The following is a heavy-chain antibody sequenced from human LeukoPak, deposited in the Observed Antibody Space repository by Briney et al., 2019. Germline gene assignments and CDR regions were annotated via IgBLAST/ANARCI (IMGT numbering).Heavy chain of an antibody. CDR3: ARKGGKYYGGLDY. CDR1: GFAFDDYG. D-gene: IGHD4-23*01. J-gene: IGHJ4*02. CDR2: IDWNGGST. Sequence: GGSLRLSCAASGFAFDDYGMSWVRQFSGKGLEWVSGIDWNGGSTGYADSVKGRFTISRDNAKNSLYLQMNNLRPEDTALYYCARKGGKYYGGLDYWGQGTLVTVSS. V-gene: IGHV3-20*04.